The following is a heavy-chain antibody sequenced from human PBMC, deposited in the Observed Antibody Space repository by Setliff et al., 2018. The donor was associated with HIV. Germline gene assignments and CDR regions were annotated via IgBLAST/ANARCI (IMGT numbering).Heavy chain of an antibody. Sequence: SETLSLTCAVYGGSLTNYYWSWIRQSPGKGLEWIGEITDDGTATYTSSLKSRVTISLDTSKNQFSLKLTSVTAADTAVYYCARRGAYGYDYFDYWGPGILVTVSS. V-gene: IGHV4-34*01. CDR3: ARRGAYGYDYFDY. J-gene: IGHJ4*02. CDR1: GGSLTNYY. D-gene: IGHD5-12*01. CDR2: ITDDGTA.